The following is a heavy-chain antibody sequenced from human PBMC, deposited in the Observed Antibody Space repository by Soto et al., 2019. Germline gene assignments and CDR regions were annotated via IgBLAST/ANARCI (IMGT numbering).Heavy chain of an antibody. J-gene: IGHJ3*02. CDR1: GGSISSSNW. CDR3: ARWSVTMIVVVSDAFDI. CDR2: IYHSGST. V-gene: IGHV4-4*02. Sequence: ASETLSLTCAVSGGSISSSNWWSWVRQPPGKGLEWIGEIYHSGSTNYNPSLKSRVTISVDKSKNQFSLKLSSVTAADTAVYYCARWSVTMIVVVSDAFDIWGQGTMVTVS. D-gene: IGHD3-22*01.